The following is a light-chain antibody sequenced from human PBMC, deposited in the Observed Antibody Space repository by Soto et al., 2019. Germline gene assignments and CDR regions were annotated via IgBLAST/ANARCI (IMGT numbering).Light chain of an antibody. CDR3: GSYTSSNTYV. V-gene: IGLV2-14*03. CDR2: DVS. CDR1: ISDVSGYNF. J-gene: IGLJ1*01. Sequence: QSVLTQPASVSGSPGQSITISCTGTISDVSGYNFVSWYQQYPGKAPKLMIYDVSNRPSGVSNRFSGSKSGNTASLTISGLQAEDEADYYCGSYTSSNTYVFGAGTKVTVL.